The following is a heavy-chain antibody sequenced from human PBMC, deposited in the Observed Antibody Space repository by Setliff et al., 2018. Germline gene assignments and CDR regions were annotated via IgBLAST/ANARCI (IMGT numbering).Heavy chain of an antibody. CDR1: GISISSGHY. J-gene: IGHJ3*02. CDR2: IYHKGRT. CDR3: ASPRRDDLDSPFDAFDI. V-gene: IGHV4-38-2*01. Sequence: PSETLSLTCGVSGISISSGHYWGWIRQPPGKGLEWIATIYHKGRTYYNPSLDSRVTISLDTSKNHFSLRLSSVTAADAAVYYCASPRRDDLDSPFDAFDIWGQVTKVTVSS. D-gene: IGHD3-3*01.